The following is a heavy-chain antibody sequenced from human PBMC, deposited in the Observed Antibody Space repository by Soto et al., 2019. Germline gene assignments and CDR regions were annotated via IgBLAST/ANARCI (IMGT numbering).Heavy chain of an antibody. CDR1: GGTFSSYA. CDR3: ARGVDSSGYHHNWFDP. D-gene: IGHD3-22*01. Sequence: QVQLVQSGAEVKKPGSSVKVSCKDSGGTFSSYAISWVRLAPGQGLEWMGGIIPIFGTANYAQKFQGRVTITADESTSTAYMELSSLRSEDTAVYYCARGVDSSGYHHNWFDPWGQGTLVTVSS. J-gene: IGHJ5*02. CDR2: IIPIFGTA. V-gene: IGHV1-69*13.